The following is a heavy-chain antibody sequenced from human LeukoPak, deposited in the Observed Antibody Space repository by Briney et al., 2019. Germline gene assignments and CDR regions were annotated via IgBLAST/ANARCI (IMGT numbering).Heavy chain of an antibody. V-gene: IGHV3-30*18. Sequence: GGSLRLSCAASGFTLNNYGMHWVRQAPGKGLEWVAVISYDGRNKHYPDSVKGRFTISRDISTDTLWLQMDSLRTEDTAVYYCAKGPLRGTAAAIDYWGQGTLVTVSS. J-gene: IGHJ4*02. CDR1: GFTLNNYG. CDR3: AKGPLRGTAAAIDY. D-gene: IGHD2-2*01. CDR2: ISYDGRNK.